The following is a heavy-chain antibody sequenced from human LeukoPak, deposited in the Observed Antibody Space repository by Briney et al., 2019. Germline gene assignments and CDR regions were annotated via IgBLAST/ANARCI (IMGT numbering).Heavy chain of an antibody. CDR1: GGSFSGHY. CDR2: INQSGST. J-gene: IGHJ4*02. V-gene: IGHV4-34*01. Sequence: SETLSLTCAVYGGSFSGHYWSWIRQPPGKGLEWIGEINQSGSTNYNPSLKSRVTMSVDTSKNQFSLKVSSVTAADTAVYYCARGQEDWEVLQRAVNFDFWGQGTLVTVSS. CDR3: ARGQEDWEVLQRAVNFDF. D-gene: IGHD3/OR15-3a*01.